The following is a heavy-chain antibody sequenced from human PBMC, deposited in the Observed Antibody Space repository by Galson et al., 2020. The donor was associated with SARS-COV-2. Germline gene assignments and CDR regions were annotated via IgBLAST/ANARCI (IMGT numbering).Heavy chain of an antibody. D-gene: IGHD1-26*01. CDR3: ARVDVGASGMDV. Sequence: TGGSLRLSCAASGFTFSSYAMHWVRQAPGKGLEWVAVISYDGSNKYYADSVKGRFTISRDNSKNTLYLQMNSLRAEDTAVYYCARVDVGASGMDVWGQGTTVTVSS. V-gene: IGHV3-30-3*01. J-gene: IGHJ6*02. CDR1: GFTFSSYA. CDR2: ISYDGSNK.